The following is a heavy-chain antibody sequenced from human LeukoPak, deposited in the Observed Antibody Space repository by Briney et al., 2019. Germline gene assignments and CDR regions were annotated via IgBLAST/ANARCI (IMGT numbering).Heavy chain of an antibody. V-gene: IGHV3-33*06. CDR3: AKSGSYSSGDFDY. J-gene: IGHJ4*02. CDR1: GFTFSSYG. D-gene: IGHD1-26*01. Sequence: GGSLRLSCAASGFTFSSYGMHWVRQAPGKGLEWVAVIWYDGSNKYYADSVKGRFTISRDNSKNTLYLQMNSLRADDTALYYCAKSGSYSSGDFDYWGQGTLVTVSS. CDR2: IWYDGSNK.